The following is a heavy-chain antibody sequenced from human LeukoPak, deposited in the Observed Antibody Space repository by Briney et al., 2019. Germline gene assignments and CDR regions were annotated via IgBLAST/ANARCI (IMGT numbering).Heavy chain of an antibody. Sequence: GGSLRLSCAASGFTFTTYWMHWVRQAPGKGLVWVSHINSDGSITSYADSVKGRFTISRDNAKNTLYLQMNSLRAEDTAVYYRARDAVDTANAVWGQGTTVTVSS. CDR2: INSDGSIT. D-gene: IGHD5-18*01. CDR3: ARDAVDTANAV. V-gene: IGHV3-74*01. J-gene: IGHJ6*02. CDR1: GFTFTTYW.